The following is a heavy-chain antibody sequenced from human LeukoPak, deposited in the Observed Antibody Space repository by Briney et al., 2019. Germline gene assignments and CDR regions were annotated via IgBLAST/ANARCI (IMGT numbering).Heavy chain of an antibody. Sequence: GGSLRLSCAASGFTFSSYWMSWVRQAPGKGLEWVANIKQDGSEKYYADSVKGRFTISRDNAKNSLYLQMNSLRAEDTAVYYCARARIAAAGLGPRRGFDPWGQGTLVTVSS. CDR1: GFTFSSYW. V-gene: IGHV3-7*04. J-gene: IGHJ5*02. D-gene: IGHD6-13*01. CDR3: ARARIAAAGLGPRRGFDP. CDR2: IKQDGSEK.